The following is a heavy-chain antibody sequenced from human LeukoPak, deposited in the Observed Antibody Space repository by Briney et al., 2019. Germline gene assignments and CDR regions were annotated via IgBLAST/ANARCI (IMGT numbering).Heavy chain of an antibody. V-gene: IGHV5-51*01. CDR2: IYPGDSDT. J-gene: IGHJ6*02. CDR1: GYSFTTYW. Sequence: GESLQISCRGSGYSFTTYWIGWVRQMPGKGLEWMGIIYPGDSDTRYSPSFQGQVTISADKSISTTYLQSISLKASDTAVYYCARHPYYYYGMDVWGQGTTVIVSS. CDR3: ARHPYYYYGMDV.